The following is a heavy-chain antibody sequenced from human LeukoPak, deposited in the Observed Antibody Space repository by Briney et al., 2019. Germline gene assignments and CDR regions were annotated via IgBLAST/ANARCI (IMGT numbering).Heavy chain of an antibody. CDR2: ISDSGGTT. Sequence: GGSLRLSCVASGFTFRSYGMSWVRQAPGKGLEWVSAISDSGGTTYYADSVKGRFTISRDNSKNTLYLQMNSLRAEDTAVYYCAKDEGLYDSSGYYYYWGQGTLVTVSS. V-gene: IGHV3-23*01. CDR3: AKDEGLYDSSGYYYY. D-gene: IGHD3-22*01. CDR1: GFTFRSYG. J-gene: IGHJ4*02.